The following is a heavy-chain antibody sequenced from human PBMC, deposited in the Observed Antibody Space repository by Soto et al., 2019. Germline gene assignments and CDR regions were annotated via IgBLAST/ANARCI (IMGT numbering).Heavy chain of an antibody. CDR2: IYYSGST. Sequence: SVTLCLTWTVSGGSISSSSYYWGWIRQPPGKGLEWIGSIYYSGSTYYNPSLKSRVTISVDTSKNQFSLKLSSVTAADTAVYYCASQSRGSYGYFDYWGQGTLVTVSS. D-gene: IGHD1-26*01. J-gene: IGHJ4*02. V-gene: IGHV4-39*01. CDR1: GGSISSSSYY. CDR3: ASQSRGSYGYFDY.